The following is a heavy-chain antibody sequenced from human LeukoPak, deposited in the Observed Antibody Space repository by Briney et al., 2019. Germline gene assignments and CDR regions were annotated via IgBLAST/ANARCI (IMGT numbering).Heavy chain of an antibody. CDR2: ISYDGSNK. D-gene: IGHD2-21*02. J-gene: IGHJ4*02. CDR3: AKDIEAGTAGFSFDY. Sequence: GGSLRLSCAASGFTFSSYGMHWVRQAPGKGLEWVAVISYDGSNKYYADSVKGRFTISRDNSKNSPSLQMNSLRTEDTALYYCAKDIEAGTAGFSFDYWGQGTLVAVSS. V-gene: IGHV3-30*18. CDR1: GFTFSSYG.